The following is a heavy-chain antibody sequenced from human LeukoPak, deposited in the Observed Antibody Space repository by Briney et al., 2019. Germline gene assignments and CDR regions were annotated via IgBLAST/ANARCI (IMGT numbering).Heavy chain of an antibody. CDR1: GFTFSSYW. CDR3: ASPGSGSYYNY. V-gene: IGHV3-7*01. D-gene: IGHD3-10*01. CDR2: IKQDGSEK. Sequence: GGSLRLSCAASGFTFSSYWMSWVRQAPGNGLEWVANIKQDGSEKYYVDSVKGRFTISRDNAKNSLYLQMNSLRAEDTAVYYCASPGSGSYYNYWGQGALVTVSS. J-gene: IGHJ4*02.